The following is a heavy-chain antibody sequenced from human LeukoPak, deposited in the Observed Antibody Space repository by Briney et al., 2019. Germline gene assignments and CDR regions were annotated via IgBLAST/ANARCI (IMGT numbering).Heavy chain of an antibody. CDR2: VYHSGSR. CDR3: ASSQWVVPGSH. V-gene: IGHV4-59*08. Sequence: SETLSLTCTVSGGSFGNYYWSWIRQPPGKGLEWIGYVYHSGSRSYNPSLKSRVTISEDTSNNQISLKLSSVTAADTAVYYCASSQWVVPGSHWGQGILVTVSS. D-gene: IGHD6-19*01. J-gene: IGHJ4*02. CDR1: GGSFGNYY.